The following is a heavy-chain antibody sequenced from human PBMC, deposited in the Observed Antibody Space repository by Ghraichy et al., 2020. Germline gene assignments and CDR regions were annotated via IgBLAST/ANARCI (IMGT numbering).Heavy chain of an antibody. CDR1: GFTFSDYW. V-gene: IGHV3-7*01. CDR2: IKHDGSAN. J-gene: IGHJ4*02. CDR3: ARGGLRPTY. D-gene: IGHD4-17*01. Sequence: GGSLRLSCAASGFTFSDYWMSWVRQAPGKGLEWVATIKHDGSANYYVDSVKGRFTISRDNAKNSLYLQMNSLRADDTAVYYCARGGLRPTYWGQGTLVTVSS.